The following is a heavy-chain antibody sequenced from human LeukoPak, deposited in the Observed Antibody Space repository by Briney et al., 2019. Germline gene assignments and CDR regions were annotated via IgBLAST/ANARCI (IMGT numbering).Heavy chain of an antibody. J-gene: IGHJ4*02. CDR2: IYTSGST. CDR3: ARWDSIAAGIDY. CDR1: GGSISSGSYY. V-gene: IGHV4-61*02. D-gene: IGHD6-25*01. Sequence: SETLSLTCTVSGGSISSGSYYWSRIRQPAGKGLEWIGRIYTSGSTNYNPSLKSRVTISVDTSKNQFSLKLSSVTAADTAVYYCARWDSIAAGIDYWGQGTLVTVSS.